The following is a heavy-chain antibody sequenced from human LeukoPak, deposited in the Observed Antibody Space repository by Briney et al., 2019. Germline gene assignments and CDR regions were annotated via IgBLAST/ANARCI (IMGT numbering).Heavy chain of an antibody. D-gene: IGHD1-26*01. Sequence: ASVKVSCKVSGYTITELSMHWVRQAPGKGLEWMGGFDPENGETIYAQKFQGTVTLTADTTPYTAYMELSSPRSENTAVYYCATVGGGSYYLGAFDIWGQGTMVTVSS. CDR1: GYTITELS. J-gene: IGHJ3*02. CDR2: FDPENGET. CDR3: ATVGGGSYYLGAFDI. V-gene: IGHV1-24*01.